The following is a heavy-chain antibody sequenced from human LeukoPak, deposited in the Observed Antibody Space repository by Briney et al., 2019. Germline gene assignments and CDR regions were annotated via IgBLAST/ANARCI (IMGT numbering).Heavy chain of an antibody. CDR3: ARVTGGFEYFDY. V-gene: IGHV1-2*02. D-gene: IGHD1-14*01. Sequence: ASVKVSCKASGYSFTGYYLHWVRQAPGQGLEWMGWINPNSGATHYAQEFQGRVTMTRDTSITTAYMDLSRLTSDDTAVYYCARVTGGFEYFDYWGQGTLVTVSS. CDR1: GYSFTGYY. J-gene: IGHJ4*02. CDR2: INPNSGAT.